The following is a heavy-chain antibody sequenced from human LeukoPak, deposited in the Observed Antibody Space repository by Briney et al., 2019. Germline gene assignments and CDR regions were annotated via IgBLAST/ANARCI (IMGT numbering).Heavy chain of an antibody. CDR3: ARLDVGSGYLIGY. D-gene: IGHD5-12*01. V-gene: IGHV4-61*02. CDR1: GGSISSGSYY. Sequence: SETLSLTCTVSGGSISSGSYYWSWIRQPAGKGLEWIGRIYTSGSTNYNPSLKSRVTISVDTSKNQFSLKLSSVTAADTAVYYCARLDVGSGYLIGYWGQGTLVTVSS. CDR2: IYTSGST. J-gene: IGHJ4*02.